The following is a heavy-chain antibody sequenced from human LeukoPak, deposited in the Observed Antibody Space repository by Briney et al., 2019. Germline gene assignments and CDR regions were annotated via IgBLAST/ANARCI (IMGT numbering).Heavy chain of an antibody. CDR1: GYSIRSGYY. Sequence: SETLSLTCTVSGYSIRSGYYWGWIRQPPGKGLEWIGSIYHSGSAYYNPSLKSRVIISVDTSKNQFSLNLTSVTAADTAVFYCARIPTPGIAVAGTSGFDIWGQGTMVTVSS. V-gene: IGHV4-38-2*02. D-gene: IGHD6-19*01. J-gene: IGHJ3*02. CDR2: IYHSGSA. CDR3: ARIPTPGIAVAGTSGFDI.